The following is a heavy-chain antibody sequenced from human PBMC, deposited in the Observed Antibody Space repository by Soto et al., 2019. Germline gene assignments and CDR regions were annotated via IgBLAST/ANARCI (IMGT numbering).Heavy chain of an antibody. Sequence: EVQLVESGGGLVQPGVSLRLSGAVSGFTFSNYWMHWVRQAPGKGLVWVSRIKSDGSITTYADSVKGRFTISRDNAKSTLYLPMNKVRAADPGVYYCVRASGNYFFDYGGQGALATVSS. J-gene: IGHJ4*02. D-gene: IGHD1-26*01. V-gene: IGHV3-74*01. CDR3: VRASGNYFFDY. CDR2: IKSDGSIT. CDR1: GFTFSNYW.